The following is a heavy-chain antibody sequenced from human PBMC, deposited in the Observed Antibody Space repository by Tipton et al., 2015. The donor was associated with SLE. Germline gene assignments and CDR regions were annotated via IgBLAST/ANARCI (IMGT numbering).Heavy chain of an antibody. CDR1: GFTFSSYA. CDR3: AKLPTMFGVIITSFED. J-gene: IGHJ4*02. CDR2: INGRATST. Sequence: SLRLSCAASGFTFSSYAMSWVRQAPGKGLEWVSTINGRATSTYYADSVKGRFTISRDKSKDTLYLQMNSLRPEDTADYYCAKLPTMFGVIITSFEDWGQGTLVTVSA. D-gene: IGHD3-3*01. V-gene: IGHV3-23*01.